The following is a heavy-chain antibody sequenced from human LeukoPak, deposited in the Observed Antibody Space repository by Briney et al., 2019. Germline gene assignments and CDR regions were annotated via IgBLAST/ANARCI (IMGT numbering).Heavy chain of an antibody. Sequence: PGGSLRLSCAASGFTFSSYWMHWVRQAPGKGLVWVSRINSDGSSTNYAGSVKGRFTISRYNAKNTLYLQMNSLRAEDTAVYYCARDGRAYYYDSSGYYDYWGQGTLVTVSS. CDR1: GFTFSSYW. CDR2: INSDGSST. V-gene: IGHV3-74*01. D-gene: IGHD3-22*01. CDR3: ARDGRAYYYDSSGYYDY. J-gene: IGHJ4*02.